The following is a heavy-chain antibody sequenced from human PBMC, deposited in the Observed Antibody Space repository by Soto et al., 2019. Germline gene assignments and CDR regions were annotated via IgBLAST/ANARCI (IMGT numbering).Heavy chain of an antibody. J-gene: IGHJ2*01. CDR1: GGTFSSYT. CDR3: ARFRTSGSDWYFDL. V-gene: IGHV1-69*02. D-gene: IGHD6-19*01. Sequence: SGKVSCKASGGTFSSYTISWVRQAPGQGLEWMGRIIPILGIANYAQKFQGRVTITADKSTSTAYMELSSLRSEDTAVYYCARFRTSGSDWYFDLWGRGTLVTVSS. CDR2: IIPILGIA.